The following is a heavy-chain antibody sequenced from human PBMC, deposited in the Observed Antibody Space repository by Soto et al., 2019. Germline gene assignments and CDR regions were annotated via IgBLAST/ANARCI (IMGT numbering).Heavy chain of an antibody. CDR3: AKDLGYGDYGYYFDY. D-gene: IGHD4-17*01. V-gene: IGHV3-30*18. J-gene: IGHJ4*01. Sequence: LRLSCAASGFTFSSCGMHWVRQAPGKGLEWVAVISYDGSNKYFGDSVKGRFTISRDNSKNTLYLQMNSLRAEDTAVYYCAKDLGYGDYGYYFDYWGHVILVPVSS. CDR2: ISYDGSNK. CDR1: GFTFSSCG.